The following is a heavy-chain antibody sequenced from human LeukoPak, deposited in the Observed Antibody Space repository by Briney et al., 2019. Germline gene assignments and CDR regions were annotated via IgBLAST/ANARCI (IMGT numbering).Heavy chain of an antibody. CDR3: ARGMGVPAAMGLDY. CDR1: GGSISSGGYY. V-gene: IGHV4-30-2*01. J-gene: IGHJ4*02. Sequence: PSETLSLTCTVSGGSISSGGYYWSWIRQPPGKGLEWIGYIYHSGSTYYNPSLKSRVTISVDRSKNQFSLKLSSVTAADTAVYYCARGMGVPAAMGLDYWGQGTLVTVSS. CDR2: IYHSGST. D-gene: IGHD2-2*01.